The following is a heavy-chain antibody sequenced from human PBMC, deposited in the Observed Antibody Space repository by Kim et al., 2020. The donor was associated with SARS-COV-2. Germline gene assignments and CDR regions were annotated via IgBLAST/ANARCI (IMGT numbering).Heavy chain of an antibody. D-gene: IGHD2-21*01. Sequence: SETLSLTCTVSGGSISSSSYYWGWIRQPPGKGLEWLGNIYYSGSTYYTPSLKSRVTISVDTSKNQFSLKLSSVTAADTAVYYCARRPGWRYYFDYWGQGILVTVSS. CDR2: IYYSGST. J-gene: IGHJ4*02. CDR3: ARRPGWRYYFDY. V-gene: IGHV4-39*01. CDR1: GGSISSSSYY.